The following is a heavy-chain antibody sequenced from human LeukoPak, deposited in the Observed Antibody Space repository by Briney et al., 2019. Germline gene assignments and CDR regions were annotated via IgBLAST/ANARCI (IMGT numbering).Heavy chain of an antibody. Sequence: GGSLKLSCAASEFTFSTYDMNWVRQAPGKGLEWVSSISFSSSYIYYADSLRGRFTISRDHAKNSLYLQMDSLRAEYTAVYYCASSPSFEKIFDYWGQGTPVTVSS. CDR2: ISFSSSYI. CDR1: EFTFSTYD. J-gene: IGHJ4*02. CDR3: ASSPSFEKIFDY. V-gene: IGHV3-21*01.